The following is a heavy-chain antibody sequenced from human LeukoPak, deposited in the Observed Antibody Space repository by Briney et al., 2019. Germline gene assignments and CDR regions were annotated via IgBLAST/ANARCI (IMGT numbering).Heavy chain of an antibody. CDR2: INHGGST. CDR1: GASFSDYY. J-gene: IGHJ4*02. V-gene: IGHV4-34*01. Sequence: SETLSLTCAVYGASFSDYYWSWIRQPPGKGLEWIGEINHGGSTNYNPSLKSRVTLSLDTSKNQFSLTLTSVTAADTAVYYCARGAGWWDYWGQGTLVTVSS. CDR3: ARGAGWWDY. D-gene: IGHD2-15*01.